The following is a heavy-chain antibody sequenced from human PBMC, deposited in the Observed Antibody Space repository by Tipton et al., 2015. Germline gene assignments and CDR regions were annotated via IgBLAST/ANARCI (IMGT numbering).Heavy chain of an antibody. D-gene: IGHD3-22*01. CDR3: ARASIIQGYYHDSSRYYLFNS. V-gene: IGHV4-59*01. J-gene: IGHJ1*01. CDR2: IYYSGGT. Sequence: TLSLTCTVSGGSFSDYYWSWIRQSPGEGLEWIGYIYYSGGTNYNPSLRSRVAMSMDTSKNQFSLKLSSVIAADTAVYYCARASIIQGYYHDSSRYYLFNSWGQGTLVTVSS. CDR1: GGSFSDYY.